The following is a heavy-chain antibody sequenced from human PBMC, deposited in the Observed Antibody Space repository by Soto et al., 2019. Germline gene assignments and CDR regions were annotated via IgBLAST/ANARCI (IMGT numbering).Heavy chain of an antibody. V-gene: IGHV3-7*03. Sequence: EVQLVESGGGLVQPGGSLRLSCAASGFSISSYWMNWVRQAPGKGLEWVAIIRKDGSEKYYVDSVKGRFTISRDNAKNSLCLQMNSPRDDATAVYYCAGGSGWLSDYWGRGTLVTVSS. CDR3: AGGSGWLSDY. J-gene: IGHJ4*02. CDR1: GFSISSYW. D-gene: IGHD6-19*01. CDR2: IRKDGSEK.